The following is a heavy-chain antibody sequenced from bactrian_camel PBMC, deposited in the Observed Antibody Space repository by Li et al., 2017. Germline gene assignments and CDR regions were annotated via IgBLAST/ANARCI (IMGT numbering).Heavy chain of an antibody. Sequence: HVQLVESGGGSVQAGGSLRLSCVASGATDSINGMGWFRQAPGKEREGVAAIYTGGGSTYYADSVKGRFTISQDNAKNTVYLQMNSLKPEDTAMYYCAARQKASVVARNICYGVEYNYWGQGTQVTVS. J-gene: IGHJ4*01. CDR1: GATDSING. D-gene: IGHD6*01. V-gene: IGHV3S54*01. CDR3: AARQKASVVARNICYGVEYNY. CDR2: IYTGGGST.